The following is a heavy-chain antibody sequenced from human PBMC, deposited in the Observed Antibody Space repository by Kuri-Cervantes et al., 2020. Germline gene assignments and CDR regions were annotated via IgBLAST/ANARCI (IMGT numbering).Heavy chain of an antibody. CDR3: ARDYGSNFFDY. V-gene: IGHV3-30-3*01. CDR2: ISYDESNK. CDR1: VFTFDDYA. J-gene: IGHJ4*02. Sequence: GSLRLSCAASVFTFDDYAMHWVRQAPGKGLEWVAVISYDESNKYYTDSVKGRFTISRDNSKNTLYLQVNSLRAEDTAVYYCARDYGSNFFDYWGQGTLVTVSS. D-gene: IGHD4-23*01.